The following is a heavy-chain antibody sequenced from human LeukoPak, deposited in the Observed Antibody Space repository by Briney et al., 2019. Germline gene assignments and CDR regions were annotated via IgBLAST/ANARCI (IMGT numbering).Heavy chain of an antibody. CDR2: ITRSSIYT. CDR3: VRALYDGSGYYSHFDY. CDR1: GFTFSSYS. D-gene: IGHD3-22*01. J-gene: IGHJ4*02. V-gene: IGHV3-21*01. Sequence: GGSLRLPCAGSGFTFSSYSMTWVRQAPGKGLEWVSSITRSSIYTYYADSVKGRFTISRDNAKKSLYLQMNSLRTEDTAVYYCVRALYDGSGYYSHFDYWGQGTLVTVSS.